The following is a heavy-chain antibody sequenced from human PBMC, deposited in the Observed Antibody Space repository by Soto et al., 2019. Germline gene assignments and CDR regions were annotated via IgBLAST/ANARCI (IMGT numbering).Heavy chain of an antibody. Sequence: QLQLQESGPGLVKSSETLSLTCSVSGASVSSSHYWGWIRRPPGKGLEWIGSVSYSGSPYSPPSFKRRITSSVDTSNNQSSLRVRSVTATDTAVYFCARHYNTGAFFDYWGQGKLVTVSS. CDR3: ARHYNTGAFFDY. D-gene: IGHD1-20*01. J-gene: IGHJ4*02. V-gene: IGHV4-39*01. CDR2: VSYSGSP. CDR1: GASVSSSHY.